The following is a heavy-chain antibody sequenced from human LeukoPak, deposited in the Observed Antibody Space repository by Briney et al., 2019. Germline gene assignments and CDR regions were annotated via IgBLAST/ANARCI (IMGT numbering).Heavy chain of an antibody. Sequence: GGSLRLSCAASGFTFSSYWMSWVRQAPGKGLEWVANIKQGGSEKYYVDSVKGRFTISRDNAKNSLYLQMNRLRAEDTAVYYCARIKRRTYYDILTGYYFDYWGQGTLVTVSS. V-gene: IGHV3-7*03. CDR3: ARIKRRTYYDILTGYYFDY. D-gene: IGHD3-9*01. CDR2: IKQGGSEK. J-gene: IGHJ4*02. CDR1: GFTFSSYW.